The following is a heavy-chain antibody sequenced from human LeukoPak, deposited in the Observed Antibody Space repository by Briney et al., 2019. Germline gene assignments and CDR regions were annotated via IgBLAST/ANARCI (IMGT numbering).Heavy chain of an antibody. CDR1: GFTFSSYT. V-gene: IGHV3-48*02. J-gene: IGHJ3*02. CDR3: ARDKSGSDSARGPVIDI. Sequence: PGGPLRLSCAASGFTFSSYTMNWVRKAPGKGLEWISYITSSSSIMYYADSVKGRFSISRDNAKNSLYLQMNSLRDEDTAVYYCARDKSGSDSARGPVIDICGQGAIDTVSS. D-gene: IGHD1-26*01. CDR2: ITSSSSIM.